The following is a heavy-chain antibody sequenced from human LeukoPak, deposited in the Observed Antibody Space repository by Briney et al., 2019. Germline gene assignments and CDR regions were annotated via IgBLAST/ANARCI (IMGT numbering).Heavy chain of an antibody. CDR2: IHYSGNT. CDR3: ARTAAGGNYYMDV. V-gene: IGHV4-31*03. D-gene: IGHD6-13*01. CDR1: GGSISSGAYY. J-gene: IGHJ6*03. Sequence: SSQTLSLSCTVPGGSISSGAYYWSWIRQHPGKGLEWIGYIHYSGNTFYSPSLKSRVTISVDTSKNQFSLQLSSVTAADTAVFYCARTAAGGNYYMDVWGKGTTVTVSS.